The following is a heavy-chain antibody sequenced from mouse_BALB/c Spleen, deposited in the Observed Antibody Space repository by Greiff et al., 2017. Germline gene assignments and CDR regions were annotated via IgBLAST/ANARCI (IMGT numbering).Heavy chain of an antibody. CDR1: GYTFTSYW. V-gene: IGHV1-7*01. J-gene: IGHJ2*01. Sequence: QVQLKESGAELAKPGASVKMSCKASGYTFTSYWMHWVKQRPGQGLEWIGYINPSTGYTEYNQKFKDKATLTADKSSSTAYMQLSSLTSEDSAVYYCARDGDYRYDFDYWGQGTTLTVSS. CDR2: INPSTGYT. D-gene: IGHD2-14*01. CDR3: ARDGDYRYDFDY.